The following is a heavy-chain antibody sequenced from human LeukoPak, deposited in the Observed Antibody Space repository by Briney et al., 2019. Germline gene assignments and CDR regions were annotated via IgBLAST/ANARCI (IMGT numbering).Heavy chain of an antibody. CDR2: ISSSSSYI. J-gene: IGHJ6*02. CDR3: AREDTAMVNYYGMDV. Sequence: GGSLRLSCAASGFTFGSYSMNWVRQAPGKGLEWVSSISSSSSYIYYADSVKGRFTISRDNAKNSLYLQMNSLRAEDTAVYYCAREDTAMVNYYGMDVWGQGTTVTVSS. D-gene: IGHD5-18*01. V-gene: IGHV3-21*01. CDR1: GFTFGSYS.